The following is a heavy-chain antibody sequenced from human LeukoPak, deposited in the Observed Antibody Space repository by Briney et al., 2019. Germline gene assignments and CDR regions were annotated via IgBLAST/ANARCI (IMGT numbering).Heavy chain of an antibody. V-gene: IGHV3-30*02. D-gene: IGHD6-19*01. CDR2: VRYDGSDK. CDR3: ARGTYSSGRCDVFDM. Sequence: PGGSLRLSCAASGFIFSTYGMHWVRQAPGKGLEWVAFVRYDGSDKYAESVRGRFTISRDNSKNTVDVQMNSLRPEDTALYYCARGTYSSGRCDVFDMWGQGTMVTVSS. J-gene: IGHJ3*02. CDR1: GFIFSTYG.